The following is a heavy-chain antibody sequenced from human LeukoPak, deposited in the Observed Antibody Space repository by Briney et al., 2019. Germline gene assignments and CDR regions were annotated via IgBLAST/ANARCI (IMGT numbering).Heavy chain of an antibody. Sequence: PGGSLRLSCAASGFTFSRYAMHWVRQAPGKGLEWVAFIWPDGSKTYYADSVRGRFTIPRDNSKNTLHLEMNTVRAEDTALYYCAKISSSSEPDFDYWGQGALVTVS. J-gene: IGHJ4*02. D-gene: IGHD1-14*01. CDR1: GFTFSRYA. V-gene: IGHV3-30*02. CDR3: AKISSSSEPDFDY. CDR2: IWPDGSKT.